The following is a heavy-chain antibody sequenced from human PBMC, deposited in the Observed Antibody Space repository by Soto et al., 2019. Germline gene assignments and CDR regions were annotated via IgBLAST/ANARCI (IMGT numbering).Heavy chain of an antibody. J-gene: IGHJ4*02. V-gene: IGHV4-31*03. CDR2: IYYSGST. Sequence: QVQLQESGPGLVKPSQTLSLTCTVYGGSISSGGYYWSWIRQHPGKGLEWIGYIYYSGSTYYNPSLKSRVTISVDTSKNQFSLKLSSVTAADTAVYYCARIKLEAAMADQHLDYWGQGTLVTVSS. D-gene: IGHD5-18*01. CDR1: GGSISSGGYY. CDR3: ARIKLEAAMADQHLDY.